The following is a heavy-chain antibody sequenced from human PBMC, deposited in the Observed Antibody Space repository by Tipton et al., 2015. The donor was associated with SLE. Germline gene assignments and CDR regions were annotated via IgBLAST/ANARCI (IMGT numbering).Heavy chain of an antibody. CDR2: INHSGST. CDR3: ARGGASVLIRKCYFDY. V-gene: IGHV4-34*01. J-gene: IGHJ4*02. Sequence: TLSLTCAVYGGSFSGYYWSWIRQPPGKGLEWIGEINHSGSTNYNPSLKSRVTISVDTSKNQFFLNLRSVTAADTAVYYCARGGASVLIRKCYFDYWGQGSLVTVSS. CDR1: GGSFSGYY. D-gene: IGHD2-8*01.